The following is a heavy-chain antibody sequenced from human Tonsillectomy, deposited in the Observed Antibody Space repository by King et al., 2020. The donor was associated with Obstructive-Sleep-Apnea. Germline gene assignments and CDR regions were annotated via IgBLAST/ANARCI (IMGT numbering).Heavy chain of an antibody. J-gene: IGHJ4*02. CDR1: GFTFSSYA. D-gene: IGHD3-22*01. Sequence: VQLVESGGGLVQPGESLRLSCAASGFTFSSYAMSWVRQAPGKGLEWVSAISGSGDNTYYADSVKGRFTISKDNSKNTLYLQMNSLRAEDTAVYYCAKMSYYYDSSGYPVYWGQGTLVTVSS. V-gene: IGHV3-23*04. CDR2: ISGSGDNT. CDR3: AKMSYYYDSSGYPVY.